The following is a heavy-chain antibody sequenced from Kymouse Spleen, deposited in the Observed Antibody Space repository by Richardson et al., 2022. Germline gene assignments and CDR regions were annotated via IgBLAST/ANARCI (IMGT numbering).Heavy chain of an antibody. Sequence: QVQLQQWGAGLLKPSETLSLTCAVYGGSFSGYYWSWIRQPPGKGLEWIGEINHSGSTNYNPSLKSRVTISVDTSKNQFSLKLSSVTAADTAVYYCARVGGSGSTYYYYYGMDVWGQGTTVTVSS. J-gene: IGHJ6*02. V-gene: IGHV4-34*01. D-gene: IGHD3-10*01. CDR3: ARVGGSGSTYYYYYGMDV. CDR2: INHSGST. CDR1: GGSFSGYY.